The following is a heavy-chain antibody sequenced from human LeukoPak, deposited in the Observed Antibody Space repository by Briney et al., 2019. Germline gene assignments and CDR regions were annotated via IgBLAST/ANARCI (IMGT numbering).Heavy chain of an antibody. D-gene: IGHD3/OR15-3a*01. V-gene: IGHV4-39*01. Sequence: SETLSLTCTVSGGSISSNTYYWGWIRQPPGKGLEWIGSIYYSGNTYYNASLKSQVSISIDTSKNQFSLRLTSVTAADTAVYYCARQTGSGLFILPGGQGTLVTVSS. CDR3: ARQTGSGLFILP. J-gene: IGHJ4*02. CDR2: IYYSGNT. CDR1: GGSISSNTYY.